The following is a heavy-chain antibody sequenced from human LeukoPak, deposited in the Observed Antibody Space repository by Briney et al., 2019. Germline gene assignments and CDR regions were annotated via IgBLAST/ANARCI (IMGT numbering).Heavy chain of an antibody. J-gene: IGHJ4*02. CDR1: GGSISSSSYY. V-gene: IGHV4-39*07. CDR3: ARGYSSSWYDYFDY. Sequence: TSETLSLTCTVSGGSISSSSYYWGWIRQPPGKGLEWIGSIYYSGSTYYNPSLKSRVTISVDTSKNQFSLKLSSVTAADTAVYYCARGYSSSWYDYFDYWGQGTLVTVSS. D-gene: IGHD6-13*01. CDR2: IYYSGST.